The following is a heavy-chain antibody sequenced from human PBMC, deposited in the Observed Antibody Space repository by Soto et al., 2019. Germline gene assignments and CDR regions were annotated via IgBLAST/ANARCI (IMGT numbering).Heavy chain of an antibody. CDR3: ARDGRNGGYLDY. Sequence: ASVKVSCKVSGYTLTELSMHWVRQAPGKGLEWMGGFDPEDGETNYAQKVQGRVTMTTDTSTSTAYMELRSLRPDDTAVYYCARDGRNGGYLDYWGQGTVVTVSS. D-gene: IGHD2-8*01. CDR1: GYTLTELS. V-gene: IGHV1-24*01. CDR2: FDPEDGET. J-gene: IGHJ4*02.